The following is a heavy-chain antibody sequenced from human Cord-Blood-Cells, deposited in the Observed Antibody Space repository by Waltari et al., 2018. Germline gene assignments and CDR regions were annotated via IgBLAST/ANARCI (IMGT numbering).Heavy chain of an antibody. J-gene: IGHJ5*02. CDR3: ARVIAAPLFDP. V-gene: IGHV4-38-2*01. CDR1: GYSISSGYY. Sequence: QVQLQESGPGLVKPSETLSLTCAVSGYSISSGYYWGWVRQPPGKGLGWIGRIYHSGGNYDNPSRKSRGTRSVDTSKNQFSLKLSCVTAADTAGYYCARVIAAPLFDPWGQGTLVTVSS. D-gene: IGHD6-6*01. CDR2: IYHSGGN.